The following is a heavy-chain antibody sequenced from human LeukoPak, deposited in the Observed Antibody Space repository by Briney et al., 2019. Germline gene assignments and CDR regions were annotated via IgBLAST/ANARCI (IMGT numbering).Heavy chain of an antibody. CDR2: IHYTGST. CDR1: GGSIRSGDYY. Sequence: PSQTLSLTCTVSGGSIRSGDYYWSWIRQPPGKGLEWIGYIHYTGSTYYNPSLKTRVTISVDTSKSQFSLKVSSVTAADTALYYCARHPGENYYDSSGYYLDAFDIWGQGTMVTVSS. V-gene: IGHV4-30-4*08. CDR3: ARHPGENYYDSSGYYLDAFDI. J-gene: IGHJ3*02. D-gene: IGHD3-22*01.